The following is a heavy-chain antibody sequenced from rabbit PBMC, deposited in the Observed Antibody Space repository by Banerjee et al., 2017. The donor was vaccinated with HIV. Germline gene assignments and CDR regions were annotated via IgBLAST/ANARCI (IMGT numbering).Heavy chain of an antibody. D-gene: IGHD1-1*01. J-gene: IGHJ4*01. CDR1: GFSFSSSYY. CDR3: ARDLASTTGVAFNL. V-gene: IGHV1S45*01. CDR2: IAADSSGST. Sequence: QEQLVESGGGLVQPEGSLTLTCTASGFSFSSSYYVCWVRQAPGKRPEWIACIAADSSGSTWYASWAKGRFTISKTSSTTVTLQMTSLTVADTATYFCARDLASTTGVAFNLWGPGTLVTVS.